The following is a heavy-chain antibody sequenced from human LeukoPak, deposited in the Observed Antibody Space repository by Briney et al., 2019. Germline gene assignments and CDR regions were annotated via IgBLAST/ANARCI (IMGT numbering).Heavy chain of an antibody. CDR3: ARDHDYGDYDAFDI. CDR2: INPNSGGT. Sequence: EASVKVSCKASGYTFTGYYMHWVRQAPGQGLEWMGWINPNSGGTNYAQKFQGRVTMTRDTSISTAYMELSRLRSDDTAVYYCARDHDYGDYDAFDIWGQGTMVTVSS. J-gene: IGHJ3*02. CDR1: GYTFTGYY. D-gene: IGHD4-17*01. V-gene: IGHV1-2*02.